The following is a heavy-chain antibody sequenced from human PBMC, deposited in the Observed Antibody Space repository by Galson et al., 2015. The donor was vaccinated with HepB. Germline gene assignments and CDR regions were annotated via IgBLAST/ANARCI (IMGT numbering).Heavy chain of an antibody. CDR1: GYSFTSDW. D-gene: IGHD3-16*02. V-gene: IGHV5-10-1*01. CDR2: IDPSDSYT. Sequence: QYGAAVKKPGDSLMLSFKGSGYSFTSDWISWVRQIPGKGLEWRGRIDPSDSYTNYTPSFQGHVTISADKSISTAYLQWSSLKASDTAMYYCARLPPPPVDMSTFGGVIVDYWGQGTLVTVSS. J-gene: IGHJ4*02. CDR3: ARLPPPPVDMSTFGGVIVDY.